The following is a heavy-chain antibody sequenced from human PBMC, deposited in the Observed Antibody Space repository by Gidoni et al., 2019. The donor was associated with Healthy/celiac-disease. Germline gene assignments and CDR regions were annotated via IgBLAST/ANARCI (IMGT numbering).Heavy chain of an antibody. D-gene: IGHD1-26*01. J-gene: IGHJ4*02. Sequence: EVQPVESGGGLVKTGGSLRPCWAASGITFSSYSMNWVRQAPGKGLEWVSSISSSSSYIYYADSVKGRFTLSRDNAKNSLYLQMHSLRAEDTAVYYCARDGGYSGSFDYWGQGTLVTVSS. CDR1: GITFSSYS. CDR3: ARDGGYSGSFDY. CDR2: ISSSSSYI. V-gene: IGHV3-21*01.